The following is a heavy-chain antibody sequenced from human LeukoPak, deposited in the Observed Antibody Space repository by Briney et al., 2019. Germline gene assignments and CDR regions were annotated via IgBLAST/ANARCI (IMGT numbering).Heavy chain of an antibody. V-gene: IGHV1-18*01. CDR2: ISAYNGNT. Sequence: ASVKVSCKAPGYTFASYGISWVRQAPGQGREWMGWISAYNGNTNYAQKLQGRVTMTTDTSTSTAYMELRSLRSDDTAVYYCARDTYDSSGYHPDLFDYWAQGPLVTVSS. CDR3: ARDTYDSSGYHPDLFDY. J-gene: IGHJ4*02. CDR1: GYTFASYG. D-gene: IGHD3-22*01.